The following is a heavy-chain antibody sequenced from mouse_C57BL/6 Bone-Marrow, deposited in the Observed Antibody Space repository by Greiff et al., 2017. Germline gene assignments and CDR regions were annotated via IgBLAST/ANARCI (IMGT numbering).Heavy chain of an antibody. CDR2: IYPRDGST. Sequence: VKLLESGPELVKPGASVTLSCKASGYTFTSYDINWVKQRPGQGLEWIGWIYPRDGSTKYNEKFKGKATLTVDTSSSTAYMELHSLTSEDSAVYFCARRGWLPRVWGQGTLVTVSA. V-gene: IGHV1-85*01. CDR1: GYTFTSYD. J-gene: IGHJ3*01. CDR3: ARRGWLPRV. D-gene: IGHD2-2*01.